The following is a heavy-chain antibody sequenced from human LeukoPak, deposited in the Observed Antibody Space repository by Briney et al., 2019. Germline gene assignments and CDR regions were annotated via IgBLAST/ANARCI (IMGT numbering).Heavy chain of an antibody. CDR2: ISSSGSTI. Sequence: PGGSLRLSCAASGFTFSSYEMNWVRQAPGKGLEWVSYISSSGSTIYYADSVKGRFTISRDNAKNSLYLQMNSLRAEGTAVYYCARDRYGINSFDSWGQGTLVTVSS. D-gene: IGHD2/OR15-2a*01. CDR3: ARDRYGINSFDS. V-gene: IGHV3-48*03. CDR1: GFTFSSYE. J-gene: IGHJ4*02.